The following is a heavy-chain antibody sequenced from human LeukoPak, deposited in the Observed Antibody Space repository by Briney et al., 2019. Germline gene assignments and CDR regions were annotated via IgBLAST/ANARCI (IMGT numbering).Heavy chain of an antibody. CDR1: GGSISTYY. CDR2: IYTNGNT. D-gene: IGHD1-14*01. CDR3: ARDSGLWFGL. Sequence: KPSETLSLSCTVSGGSISTYYWSWIRQPAGKGLGWIGRIYTNGNTNYNPSLKSRVTMSIDTSKNQFSLKLSSVTAADTAVYYCARDSGLWFGLWGQGTLVTVSS. V-gene: IGHV4-4*07. J-gene: IGHJ5*02.